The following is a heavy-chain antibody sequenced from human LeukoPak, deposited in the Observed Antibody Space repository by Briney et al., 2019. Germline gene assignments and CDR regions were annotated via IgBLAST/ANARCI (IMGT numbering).Heavy chain of an antibody. V-gene: IGHV3-21*01. CDR3: ARDGGYDFWSGGPDAFDI. CDR2: ISSSSSYI. D-gene: IGHD3-3*01. Sequence: GGSLRLSCAASGFTFSSYAMNWVRQAPGKGLEWVSSISSSSSYIYYADSVKGRFTISRDNAKNSLYLQMNSLRAEDTAVYYCARDGGYDFWSGGPDAFDIWGQGTMVTVSS. CDR1: GFTFSSYA. J-gene: IGHJ3*02.